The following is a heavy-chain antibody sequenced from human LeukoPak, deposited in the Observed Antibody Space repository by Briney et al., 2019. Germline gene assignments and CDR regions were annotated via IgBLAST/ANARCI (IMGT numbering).Heavy chain of an antibody. CDR3: ARDSSSQSHYYMDV. Sequence: PGGSLRLSCAASGFTVSDNYMSWVRQAPGKGLEWVSVIYSGGNTYYADSAKGRFTISRDSSKNTLYLQMNSLRAEDTAVYYCARDSSSQSHYYMDVWGKGTTVTVSS. CDR1: GFTVSDNY. D-gene: IGHD2-2*01. CDR2: IYSGGNT. V-gene: IGHV3-53*01. J-gene: IGHJ6*03.